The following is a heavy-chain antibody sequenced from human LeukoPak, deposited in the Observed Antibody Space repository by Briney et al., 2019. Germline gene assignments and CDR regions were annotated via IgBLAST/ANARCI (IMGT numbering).Heavy chain of an antibody. D-gene: IGHD5-24*01. J-gene: IGHJ4*02. CDR2: MYYSGST. V-gene: IGHV4-39*07. CDR1: GGSISSSSYY. CDR3: ARNRDGYNSFDY. Sequence: SETLSLTCTVSGGSISSSSYYWGWIRRPPGKGLEWIGSMYYSGSTYYNPSLKSRVTISVDTSKNQFSLKLSSVTAADTAVYYCARNRDGYNSFDYWGQGTLVTVSS.